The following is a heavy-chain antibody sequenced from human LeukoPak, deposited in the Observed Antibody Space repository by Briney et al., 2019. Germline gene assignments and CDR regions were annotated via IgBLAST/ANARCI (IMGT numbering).Heavy chain of an antibody. Sequence: GGSLRLSCAASWFIVISNYTSWVRQAPGKGLEWVSVMYSGGSTYYADSVKGRFTISRDNSKNTLSPQMNSLRAEDTAVYYCASPGASDYWGQGNLVTVSS. CDR1: WFIVISNY. J-gene: IGHJ4*02. V-gene: IGHV3-53*01. CDR2: MYSGGST. CDR3: ASPGASDY.